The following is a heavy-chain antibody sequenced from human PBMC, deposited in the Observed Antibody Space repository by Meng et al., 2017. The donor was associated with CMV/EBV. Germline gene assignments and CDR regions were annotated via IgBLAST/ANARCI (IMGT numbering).Heavy chain of an antibody. J-gene: IGHJ5*02. CDR3: ARGVGGWFDP. D-gene: IGHD1-26*01. Sequence: QVQRQQWGAGLLKPSDTLSLTCAVYGGSFSGYYWSWIRQPPGKGLEWIGEINHSGSTNYNPSLKSRVTISVDTSKNRFSLKLSSVTAADTAVYYCARGVGGWFDPWGQGTLVTVSS. V-gene: IGHV4-34*01. CDR2: INHSGST. CDR1: GGSFSGYY.